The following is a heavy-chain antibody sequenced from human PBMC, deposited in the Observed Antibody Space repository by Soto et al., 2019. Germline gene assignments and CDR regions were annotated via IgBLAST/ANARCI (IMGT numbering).Heavy chain of an antibody. CDR3: AKEGGRYSSGWDFDY. CDR1: GFTFSSYA. J-gene: IGHJ4*02. CDR2: ISGSGGST. Sequence: GGSLRFSCAASGFTFSSYAMSWVRQAPGKGLEWVSAISGSGGSTYYADSVKGRFTISRDNSKNTLYLQMNSLRAEDTAVYYCAKEGGRYSSGWDFDYWGQGTLVTVSS. V-gene: IGHV3-23*01. D-gene: IGHD6-19*01.